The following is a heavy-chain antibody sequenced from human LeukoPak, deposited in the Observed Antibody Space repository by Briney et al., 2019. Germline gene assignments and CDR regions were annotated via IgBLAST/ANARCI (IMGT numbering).Heavy chain of an antibody. V-gene: IGHV4-59*01. Sequence: SETLSLTCTVSGGSISSYYWSWIRQPPGKGLEWIGYIYYSGSTNYNPSLKSRVTISVDTSKNQFSLKLSSVTAADTAVYYCARDSGRCGGDCYDAFEIWGQGTMVTVSS. CDR2: IYYSGST. D-gene: IGHD2-21*02. CDR3: ARDSGRCGGDCYDAFEI. J-gene: IGHJ3*02. CDR1: GGSISSYY.